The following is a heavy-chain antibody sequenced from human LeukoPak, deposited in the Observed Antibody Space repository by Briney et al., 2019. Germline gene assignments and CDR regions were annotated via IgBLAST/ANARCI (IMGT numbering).Heavy chain of an antibody. D-gene: IGHD3-16*01. J-gene: IGHJ4*02. CDR1: GGSISSYY. Sequence: SETLSLTCTVSGGSISSYYWSWIRQPPGKGLEWIGFIYYSGSTNYNPSLKSRVTISVDTSKNQFSLKLSSVTAADTAVYYCARHMRRGTYYFDYWGQGTLVTVSS. V-gene: IGHV4-59*08. CDR3: ARHMRRGTYYFDY. CDR2: IYYSGST.